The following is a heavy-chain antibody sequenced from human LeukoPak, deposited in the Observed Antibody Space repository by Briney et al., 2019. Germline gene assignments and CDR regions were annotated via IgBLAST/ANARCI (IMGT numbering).Heavy chain of an antibody. CDR2: IYHSGST. CDR1: GGSISSSNW. Sequence: SETLSLTSAVSGGSISSSNWWSWIRQPPGKGLEWIGEIYHSGSTNYNPSLKSRVTISVDKSKTQFSLKLSSVTAADTAVYYCARGKWEPRYAFDIWGQGTMVTVSS. D-gene: IGHD1-26*01. V-gene: IGHV4-4*02. CDR3: ARGKWEPRYAFDI. J-gene: IGHJ3*02.